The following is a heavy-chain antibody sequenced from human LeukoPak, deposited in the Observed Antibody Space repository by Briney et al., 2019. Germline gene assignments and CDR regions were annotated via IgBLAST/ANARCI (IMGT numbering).Heavy chain of an antibody. J-gene: IGHJ4*02. CDR1: GFIFNDYA. Sequence: GGSLRLSCAASGFIFNDYAMSWVRQVPGKGLECVSVISASGGKTYYADSAKGRFTISRDTSKTTISLQMYSLRVEDSAVYYCAKWTRTTLFRGDRARFDSWGQGTLVTVSS. D-gene: IGHD3-10*01. CDR3: AKWTRTTLFRGDRARFDS. V-gene: IGHV3-23*01. CDR2: ISASGGKT.